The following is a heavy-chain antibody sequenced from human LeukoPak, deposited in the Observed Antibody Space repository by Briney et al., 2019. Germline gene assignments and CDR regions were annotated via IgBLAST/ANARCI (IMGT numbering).Heavy chain of an antibody. CDR2: ISDDGRSK. D-gene: IGHD4-17*01. J-gene: IGHJ4*02. CDR3: AKRPSDYGDYVSYFDY. CDR1: GFSFISYG. Sequence: GGSLRLSCAASGFSFISYGMHWVRQAPGKGLEWVGVISDDGRSKDYADSVKGRFTISRDNSKETLYLQMNSLRDEDTAVYYCAKRPSDYGDYVSYFDYWGQGTLVTVSS. V-gene: IGHV3-30*18.